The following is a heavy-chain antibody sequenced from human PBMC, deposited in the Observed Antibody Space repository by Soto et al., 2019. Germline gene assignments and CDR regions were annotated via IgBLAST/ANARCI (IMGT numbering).Heavy chain of an antibody. Sequence: GXGPTLVNPTQTLRLTCTFSGFSLSTSGVGVGWIRQPPGKALEWLALIYWDDDKRYSPSLKSRLTITKDTSKNQVVLTMTNMDPVDTATYYCAHSGMGLELGADFDYWGQGTLVTVSS. CDR3: AHSGMGLELGADFDY. CDR2: IYWDDDK. D-gene: IGHD1-7*01. V-gene: IGHV2-5*02. J-gene: IGHJ4*02. CDR1: GFSLSTSGVG.